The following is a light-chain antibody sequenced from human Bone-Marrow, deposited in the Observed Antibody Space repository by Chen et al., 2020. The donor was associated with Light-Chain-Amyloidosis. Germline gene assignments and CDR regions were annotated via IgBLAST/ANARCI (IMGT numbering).Light chain of an antibody. CDR1: SSDVGGYND. J-gene: IGLJ3*02. CDR2: DVS. CDR3: CSYAGSYTWV. V-gene: IGLV2-11*01. Sequence: QSALTQPRSVSGSPGQSVTITCTGTSSDVGGYNDVSWYQQHPGNAPKLMIYDVSKRPSGVPDRFSGSKSGNTASLTISGLQAEDEADYYCCSYAGSYTWVFGGGTKLTVL.